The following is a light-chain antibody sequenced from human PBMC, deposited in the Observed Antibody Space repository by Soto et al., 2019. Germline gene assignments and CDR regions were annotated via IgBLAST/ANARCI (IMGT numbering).Light chain of an antibody. CDR1: QTISRNY. Sequence: EVVLTQSPGTLSLSPGERATVSCRARQTISRNYLAWYQKKPGQAPRLLIYGASTRATGIPDRFTGSGSGTDFTLTIARLEPEDFAVYYCQQYGGPVPWTFGQGTKVEV. J-gene: IGKJ1*01. CDR2: GAS. V-gene: IGKV3-20*01. CDR3: QQYGGPVPWT.